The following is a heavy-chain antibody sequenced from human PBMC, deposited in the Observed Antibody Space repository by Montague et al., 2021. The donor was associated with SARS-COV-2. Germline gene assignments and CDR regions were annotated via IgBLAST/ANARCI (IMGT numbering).Heavy chain of an antibody. V-gene: IGHV3-30-3*01. CDR1: GFTFSSYA. CDR3: ARDRGMITFRGVYVICCMDV. D-gene: IGHD3-16*02. J-gene: IGHJ6*02. Sequence: SLRLSCAASGFTFSSYAMHWVRQAPGKGLEWVAVISFDGSNIYYADSVKGRFTISRDNSTNTLYLQMHSLRAEDTAVYYCARDRGMITFRGVYVICCMDVWGQGTTVTVSS. CDR2: ISFDGSNI.